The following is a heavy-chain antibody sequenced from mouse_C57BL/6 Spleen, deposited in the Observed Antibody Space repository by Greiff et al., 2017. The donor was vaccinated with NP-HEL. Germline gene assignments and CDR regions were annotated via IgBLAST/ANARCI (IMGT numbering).Heavy chain of an antibody. D-gene: IGHD1-1*01. CDR3: ARSPLYYGSSWFAY. J-gene: IGHJ3*01. CDR1: GYTFTSYW. V-gene: IGHV1-61*01. Sequence: QVQLQQPGAELVRPGSSVKLSCKASGYTFTSYWMDWVKQRPGQGLEWIGNIYPSDSETHYNQKFKDKATLTVDKSSSTAYMQLSSLTSEDSAVYYCARSPLYYGSSWFAYWGQGTLVTVSA. CDR2: IYPSDSET.